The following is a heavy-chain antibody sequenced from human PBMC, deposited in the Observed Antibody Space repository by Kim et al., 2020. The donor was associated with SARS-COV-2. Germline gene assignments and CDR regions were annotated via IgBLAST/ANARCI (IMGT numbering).Heavy chain of an antibody. CDR1: GGSFSGYY. Sequence: SETLSLTCAVYGGSFSGYYWSWIRQPPGKGLEWIGEINHSGSTNYNPSLKSRVTISVDTSKNQFSLKLSSVTAADTAVYYCARGEDDDFWSGYTPRRFDPWGQGTLVTVSS. D-gene: IGHD3-3*01. CDR2: INHSGST. J-gene: IGHJ5*02. CDR3: ARGEDDDFWSGYTPRRFDP. V-gene: IGHV4-34*01.